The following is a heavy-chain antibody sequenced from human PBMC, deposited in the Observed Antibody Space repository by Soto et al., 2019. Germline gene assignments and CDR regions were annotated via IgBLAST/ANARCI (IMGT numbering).Heavy chain of an antibody. Sequence: EVQVLESGGGLVQPGGSLRLSCAASGFTFSNFAMSWVRHAPGKGLEWVSEISGSTGSTYHADSVKGRFTISRDNSKNTLHLQMNSLRAEDTAVYYCAKDTSSSPYYMDVWGKGTTVTVSS. CDR2: ISGSTGST. D-gene: IGHD2-2*01. J-gene: IGHJ6*03. V-gene: IGHV3-23*01. CDR3: AKDTSSSPYYMDV. CDR1: GFTFSNFA.